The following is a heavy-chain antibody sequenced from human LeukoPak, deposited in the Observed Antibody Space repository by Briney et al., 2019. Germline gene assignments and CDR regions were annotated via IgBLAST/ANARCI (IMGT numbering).Heavy chain of an antibody. Sequence: QPGRSLRLSCAASGFTFSSYGMHWVRQAPGKGLEWVAVIWYDGSNKYYADSVKGRFTISRDNSKNTLYLQMNSLRAEDTAVYYCAKGWRLLDYWGQGTLVTVSS. D-gene: IGHD2-21*01. CDR3: AKGWRLLDY. J-gene: IGHJ4*02. CDR2: IWYDGSNK. CDR1: GFTFSSYG. V-gene: IGHV3-33*06.